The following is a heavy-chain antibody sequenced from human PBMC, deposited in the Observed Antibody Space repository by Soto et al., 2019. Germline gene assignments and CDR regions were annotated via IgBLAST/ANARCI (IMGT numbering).Heavy chain of an antibody. CDR2: ISYDGGSK. CDR3: ANMAAAATG. CDR1: GFTFSSYA. Sequence: QVQLVESGGGVVQPGRSLRLSCAASGFTFSSYAMHWVRQAPGKGLEWGAGISYDGGSKNYADSVKGRFTISRDNSKNTLYLEMNSLRPEDTAIYYCANMAAAATGWGRGTLVTVSS. V-gene: IGHV3-30-3*01. J-gene: IGHJ4*02. D-gene: IGHD6-13*01.